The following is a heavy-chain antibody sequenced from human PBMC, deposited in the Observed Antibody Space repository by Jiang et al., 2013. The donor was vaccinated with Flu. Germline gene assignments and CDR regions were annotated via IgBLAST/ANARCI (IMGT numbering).Heavy chain of an antibody. CDR3: ARQFTSAFGF. V-gene: IGHV6-1*01. D-gene: IGHD2/OR15-2a*01. CDR2: TYFRSSKWYN. CDR1: GDTVLATVLL. Sequence: QTLSLTCAISGDTVLATVLLGTGSRQSPSRGLEWLGRTYFRSSKWYNDYAVSVKSRVTITSDPSKHQFSLHLNSVTPEDTGVYYCARQFTSAFGFWGHGTMVTVSS. J-gene: IGHJ3*01.